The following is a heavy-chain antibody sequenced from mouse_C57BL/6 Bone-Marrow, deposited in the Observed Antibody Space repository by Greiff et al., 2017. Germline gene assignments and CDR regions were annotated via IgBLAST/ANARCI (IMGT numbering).Heavy chain of an antibody. CDR2: IDPSDSYT. CDR3: ARRGKSTTVVAHWYFDV. Sequence: QVQLQQPGAELVMPGASVKLSCKASGYTFTSYWMHWVKQRPGQGLEWIGEIDPSDSYTNYNQKFKGKSTLTVDKSSSTAYMQLSSLTSEDSAVYYWARRGKSTTVVAHWYFDVWGTGTTVTVSS. J-gene: IGHJ1*03. V-gene: IGHV1-69*01. D-gene: IGHD1-1*01. CDR1: GYTFTSYW.